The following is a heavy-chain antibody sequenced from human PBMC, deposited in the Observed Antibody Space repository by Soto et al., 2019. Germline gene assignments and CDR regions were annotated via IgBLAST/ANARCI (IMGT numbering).Heavy chain of an antibody. Sequence: PGGSLRLSLAASGFTLSSHVMPWLRQAPGKGLEWVAVISYDGNNRYYVESVKGRFTISRDDSKNTLYLEMNSLRTEDTAVYYAARTSSLHYGMDVGGQGTTVTVSS. CDR2: ISYDGNNR. V-gene: IGHV3-30*03. J-gene: IGHJ6*02. D-gene: IGHD2-2*01. CDR1: GFTLSSHV. CDR3: ARTSSLHYGMDV.